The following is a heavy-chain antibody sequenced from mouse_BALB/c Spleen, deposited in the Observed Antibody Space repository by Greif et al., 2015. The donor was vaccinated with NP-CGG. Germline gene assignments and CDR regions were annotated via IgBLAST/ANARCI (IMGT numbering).Heavy chain of an antibody. CDR1: GYTFTSYW. CDR3: ARYYYAMDY. Sequence: QVQLQQPGAELVKPGASVKLYCKASGYTFTSYWMHWVKQRPGQGLEWIGEINPSNGRTNYNEKFKSKATLTVDKSSSTAYMQLSSLTSEDSAVYYCARYYYAMDYWGQGTSVTVSS. V-gene: IGHV1S81*02. J-gene: IGHJ4*01. CDR2: INPSNGRT.